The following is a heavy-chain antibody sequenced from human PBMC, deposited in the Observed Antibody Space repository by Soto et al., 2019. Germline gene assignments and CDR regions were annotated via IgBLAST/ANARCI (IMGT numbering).Heavy chain of an antibody. D-gene: IGHD1-26*01. V-gene: IGHV1-69*01. CDR1: GGTFRSYG. J-gene: IGHJ6*02. Sequence: QVQLEQSGAEVKKAGSSVRVSCQASGGTFRSYGISWVRQAPGQGLEWMGGIVPMYGTPNYAQRFLGRVTITADQTTSTAYMELSSLRSEDTAVYYCARAVGVGARYYGMDVWGQGTTVTVAS. CDR3: ARAVGVGARYYGMDV. CDR2: IVPMYGTP.